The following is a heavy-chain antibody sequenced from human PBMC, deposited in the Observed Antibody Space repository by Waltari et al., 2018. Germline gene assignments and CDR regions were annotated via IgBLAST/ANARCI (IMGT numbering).Heavy chain of an antibody. Sequence: QVQLQESGPGLVKPSETLSLTCTVSGGSISSYYWSWIRQPPGKGLEWIGYIYYRGSTNYSPSLKSRVTISVDTSKNQFSLKLSSVTAADTAVYYCARVLLTGYSSSWPHAFDIWGQGTMVTVSS. CDR3: ARVLLTGYSSSWPHAFDI. V-gene: IGHV4-59*01. CDR2: IYYRGST. CDR1: GGSISSYY. D-gene: IGHD6-13*01. J-gene: IGHJ3*02.